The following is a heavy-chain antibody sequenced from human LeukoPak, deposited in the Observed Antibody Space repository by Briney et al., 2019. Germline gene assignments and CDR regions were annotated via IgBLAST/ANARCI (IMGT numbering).Heavy chain of an antibody. D-gene: IGHD6-13*01. CDR1: GFTVSNNY. CDR2: ITGSGKNT. CDR3: AKAASSSWPSYQYGMDV. Sequence: GGSLRLSCVVSGFTVSNNYMSWVRQAPRKGLEWVSVITGSGKNTYYADSVKGRFTISRDNSKNTVYLQMNDLRVDDTAVYYCAKAASSSWPSYQYGMDVWGQGTTVTVSS. J-gene: IGHJ6*02. V-gene: IGHV3-23*01.